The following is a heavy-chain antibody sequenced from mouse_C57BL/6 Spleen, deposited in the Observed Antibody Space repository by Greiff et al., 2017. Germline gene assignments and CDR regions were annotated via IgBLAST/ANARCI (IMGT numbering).Heavy chain of an antibody. J-gene: IGHJ4*01. CDR2: IDPSDSYT. D-gene: IGHD6-1*01. CDR3: ARSWQSSFYYAMDY. V-gene: IGHV1-69*01. CDR1: GYTFTSYW. Sequence: VQLQQPGAELVMPGASVKLSCKASGYTFTSYWMHWVKQRPGQGLEWIGEIDPSDSYTNYIQKFKGKSTLTVDKSSSTAYMQLSSLTSEDSAVYYCARSWQSSFYYAMDYWGQGTSVTVSS.